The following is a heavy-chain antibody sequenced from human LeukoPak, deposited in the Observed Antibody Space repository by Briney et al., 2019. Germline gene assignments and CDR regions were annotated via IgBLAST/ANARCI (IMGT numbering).Heavy chain of an antibody. CDR1: GFTFSSYA. Sequence: GGSLRLSCAASGFTFSSYAMSWVRQAPGKGVEWVSAISGSGGSTYYADSVKGRFTISRDNSKNSGYLQMNSLRAEDTAVYYCAKDAPVNIVVVPAANSWGQGTLVTVSS. D-gene: IGHD2-2*01. J-gene: IGHJ4*02. CDR3: AKDAPVNIVVVPAANS. V-gene: IGHV3-23*01. CDR2: ISGSGGST.